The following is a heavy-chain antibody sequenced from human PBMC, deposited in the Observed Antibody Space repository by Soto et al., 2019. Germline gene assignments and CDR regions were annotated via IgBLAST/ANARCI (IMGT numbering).Heavy chain of an antibody. CDR1: GGSINNDNYY. Sequence: QVQLQESGPGLVKPSQTLSLTCTVSGGSINNDNYYWSWIRQHPRKGLEWIGYIYYTGRTYYNPSLTSRVTISVDTSKNQFSLKLTSVTAADTAVYYCAKSHINGYYYGMDVWGQGTTVTVSS. V-gene: IGHV4-31*03. CDR2: IYYTGRT. CDR3: AKSHINGYYYGMDV. D-gene: IGHD2-8*01. J-gene: IGHJ6*02.